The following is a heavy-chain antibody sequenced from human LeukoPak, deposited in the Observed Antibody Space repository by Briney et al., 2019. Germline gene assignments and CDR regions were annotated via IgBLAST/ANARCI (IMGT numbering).Heavy chain of an antibody. CDR1: GGTFSRYA. J-gene: IGHJ3*02. CDR3: ARSTYYYDSSGSVDAFDI. Sequence: SVKVCCKASGGTFSRYAISWVRQAPGQGLEWMGGIIPIFGTANYAQKFQGRVTITTDESTSTAYMELSSLRSEDTAVYYCARSTYYYDSSGSVDAFDIWGQGTMVTVSS. V-gene: IGHV1-69*05. CDR2: IIPIFGTA. D-gene: IGHD3-22*01.